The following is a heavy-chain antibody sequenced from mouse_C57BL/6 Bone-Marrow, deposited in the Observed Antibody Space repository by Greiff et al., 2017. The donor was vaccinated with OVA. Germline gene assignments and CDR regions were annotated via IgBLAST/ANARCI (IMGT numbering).Heavy chain of an antibody. V-gene: IGHV1-50*01. CDR1: GYTFTSYW. Sequence: QVQLQQPGAELVKPGASVKLSCKASGYTFTSYWMQWVKQRPGQGLEWIGEIDPSDSYTNYNQKFKGKATLTVDTSSSTAYMQLSSLTSEDSAGYYCARFYYYGSSPYGYFDVWGTGTTVTVSS. CDR3: ARFYYYGSSPYGYFDV. D-gene: IGHD1-1*01. CDR2: IDPSDSYT. J-gene: IGHJ1*03.